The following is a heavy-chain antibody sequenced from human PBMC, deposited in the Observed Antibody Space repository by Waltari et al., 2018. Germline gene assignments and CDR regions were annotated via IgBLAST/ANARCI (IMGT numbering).Heavy chain of an antibody. CDR3: ARGSLAARLEY. CDR1: GGSFSGHF. J-gene: IGHJ4*02. D-gene: IGHD6-6*01. Sequence: QVQLQQLGAGLLKPSETLSLTCAVYGGSFSGHFWSWIRQPPGKGLEWIGEINHSGNTYYNPSLDSRVTMSVDTSKNQFSLKLSSVTAADTAVYYCARGSLAARLEYWGQGALVTVSS. V-gene: IGHV4-34*01. CDR2: INHSGNT.